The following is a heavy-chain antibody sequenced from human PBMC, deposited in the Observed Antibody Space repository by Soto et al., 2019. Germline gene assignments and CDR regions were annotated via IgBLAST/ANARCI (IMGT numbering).Heavy chain of an antibody. CDR3: ARGWQQLVTRAFDI. CDR1: GYTFTGYY. V-gene: IGHV1-2*02. J-gene: IGHJ3*02. CDR2: INPNSGGT. D-gene: IGHD6-13*01. Sequence: ASVKVSCKASGYTFTGYYMHWVRQAPGQGLEWMGWINPNSGGTNYAQKFQGRVTVTRDTSISTAYMELSRLRSDDTAVYYCARGWQQLVTRAFDIWGQGTMVTVSS.